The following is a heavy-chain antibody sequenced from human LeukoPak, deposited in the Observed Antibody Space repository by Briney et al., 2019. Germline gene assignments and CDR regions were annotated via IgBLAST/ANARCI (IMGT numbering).Heavy chain of an antibody. CDR2: IRYDGSNK. D-gene: IGHD2/OR15-2a*01. CDR1: GFTFGSYG. Sequence: GGSLRLSCAASGFTFGSYGMHWVRQAPGKGLEWVAFIRYDGSNKYYADSVKGRFTISRDNSKNTLYLQMDSLRAEDTAVYYCVRDKYCNWGQGTLVTVSS. V-gene: IGHV3-30*02. J-gene: IGHJ4*02. CDR3: VRDKYCN.